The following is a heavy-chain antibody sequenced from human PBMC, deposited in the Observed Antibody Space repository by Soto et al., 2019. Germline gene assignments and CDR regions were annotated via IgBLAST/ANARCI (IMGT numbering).Heavy chain of an antibody. CDR2: IYYSGST. CDR3: ARQVVAARQNYYYGMDV. Sequence: SETLSLTCTVSGGSISSSSYYWGWIRQPPGKGLEWIGSIYYSGSTYYNPSLKSRVTISVDTSKNQFSLKLSSVTAADTAVYYCARQVVAARQNYYYGMDVWGQGTTVTVSS. J-gene: IGHJ6*02. D-gene: IGHD6-6*01. V-gene: IGHV4-39*01. CDR1: GGSISSSSYY.